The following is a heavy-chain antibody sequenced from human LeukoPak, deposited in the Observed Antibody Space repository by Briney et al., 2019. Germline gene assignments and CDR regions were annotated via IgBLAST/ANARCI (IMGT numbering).Heavy chain of an antibody. CDR1: GGSVRSDSYY. CDR3: VREAATDYYDSSGYYRQTEVFDA. D-gene: IGHD3-22*01. CDR2: DYYSGST. V-gene: IGHV4-61*01. Sequence: KPSETLSLTCTVSGGSVRSDSYYWSWIQQPPRKGLEWIGYDYYSGSTNYNPSLKSRVTISVDTSENQFSLKLRSVTAADTAVYYCVREAATDYYDSSGYYRQTEVFDAWGQGTMVTVSS. J-gene: IGHJ3*01.